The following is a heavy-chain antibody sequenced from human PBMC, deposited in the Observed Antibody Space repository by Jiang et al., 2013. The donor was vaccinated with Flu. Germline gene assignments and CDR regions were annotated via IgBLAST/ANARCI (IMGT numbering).Heavy chain of an antibody. J-gene: IGHJ6*02. CDR3: ARGTTMVRGVISPLLSPLYYYGMDV. V-gene: IGHV1-69*04. Sequence: SSVKVSCKASGGTFSSYAISWVRQAPGQGLEWMGGIIPILGIANYAQKFQGRVTITADKSTSTAYMELSSLRSEGTAVYYCARGTTMVRGVISPLLSPLYYYGMDVWGQGTTVTVSS. CDR2: IIPILGIA. CDR1: GGTFSSYA. D-gene: IGHD3-10*01.